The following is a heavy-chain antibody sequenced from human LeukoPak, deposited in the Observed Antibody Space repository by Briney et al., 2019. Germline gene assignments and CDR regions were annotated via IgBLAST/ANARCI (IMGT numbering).Heavy chain of an antibody. CDR1: GFTFSSYA. J-gene: IGHJ4*02. CDR3: ARVQYSSGWYFDY. Sequence: PGGSLRLSCAASGFTFSSYAMHWVRQAPGKGLEWVAVISYDGSNKYYADSVKGRFTISRDNSKNTLYLQMNSLRAEDTAVYYCARVQYSSGWYFDYWDQGTLVTVSS. D-gene: IGHD6-19*01. V-gene: IGHV3-30-3*01. CDR2: ISYDGSNK.